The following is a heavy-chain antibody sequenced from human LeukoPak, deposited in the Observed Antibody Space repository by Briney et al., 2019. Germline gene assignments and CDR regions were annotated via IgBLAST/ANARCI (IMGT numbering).Heavy chain of an antibody. Sequence: GGSLRLSCAASGFTFSSYWMHWVRQAPGKGLAWVSRINSDGSSTSYADSVKGRFTISRDNAKNTLYLQMNSLRAEDAAVYYCARIYGDYVYYFDYWGQGALVTVSS. V-gene: IGHV3-74*01. CDR2: INSDGSST. CDR1: GFTFSSYW. J-gene: IGHJ4*02. CDR3: ARIYGDYVYYFDY. D-gene: IGHD4-17*01.